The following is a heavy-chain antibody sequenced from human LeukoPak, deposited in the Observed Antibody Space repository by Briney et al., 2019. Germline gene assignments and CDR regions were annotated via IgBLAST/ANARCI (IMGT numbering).Heavy chain of an antibody. CDR1: GGSINTITYY. CDR2: IYYSGST. CDR3: ARANTVTYYYYMDV. J-gene: IGHJ6*03. Sequence: SETLSLTCTVSGGSINTITYYWGWIRQPPGKGLEWIGTIYYSGSTYYKPSLKSRVTMSVDTSKNQFSLKLSSVTAADTAVYYCARANTVTYYYYMDVWGKGTTVTVSS. D-gene: IGHD4-11*01. V-gene: IGHV4-39*07.